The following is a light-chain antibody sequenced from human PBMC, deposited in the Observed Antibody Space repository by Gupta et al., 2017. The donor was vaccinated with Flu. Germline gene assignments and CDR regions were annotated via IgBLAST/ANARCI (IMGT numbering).Light chain of an antibody. Sequence: GKTARMTCGGNNIGSKGVHWYQQKPGQAPVLGGYDDSDRPSGIPERFSGSNSGNTATLTISRVEAGDEADYYCQVWDSSSDHYVFGTGTKVTVL. CDR2: DDS. CDR3: QVWDSSSDHYV. J-gene: IGLJ1*01. CDR1: NIGSKG. V-gene: IGLV3-21*03.